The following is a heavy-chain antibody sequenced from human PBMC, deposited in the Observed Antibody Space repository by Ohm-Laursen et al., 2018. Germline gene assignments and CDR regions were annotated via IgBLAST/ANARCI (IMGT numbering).Heavy chain of an antibody. Sequence: LSLTCAASGFTFSSYAMSWVRQAPGKGLEWVSTISDSGGGTYYADSVKGRFTISRDNSKNTLYLQMNSLRAEDTAVYYCAKERDVSTGYALQHWGQGTLVTVSS. CDR1: GFTFSSYA. J-gene: IGHJ1*01. V-gene: IGHV3-23*01. D-gene: IGHD3-9*01. CDR2: ISDSGGGT. CDR3: AKERDVSTGYALQH.